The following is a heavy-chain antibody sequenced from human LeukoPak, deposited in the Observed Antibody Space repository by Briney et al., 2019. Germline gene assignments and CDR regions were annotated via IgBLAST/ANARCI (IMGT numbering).Heavy chain of an antibody. Sequence: GGSLRLSCAASGFTFSSYWMSWVHQAPGKGLEWVANIKQDGSEKYYVDSVKGRFTISRDNAKNSLYLQMNSLRAEDTAVYYCARVLDDYVWGTTMDYWGQGTLVTVSS. J-gene: IGHJ4*02. CDR1: GFTFSSYW. D-gene: IGHD3-16*01. CDR2: IKQDGSEK. CDR3: ARVLDDYVWGTTMDY. V-gene: IGHV3-7*01.